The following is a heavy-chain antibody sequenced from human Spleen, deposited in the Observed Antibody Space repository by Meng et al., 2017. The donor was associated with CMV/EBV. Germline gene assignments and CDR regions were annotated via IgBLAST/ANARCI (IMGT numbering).Heavy chain of an antibody. D-gene: IGHD6-13*01. CDR2: IYYSGST. Sequence: SISSYYWSWIRQPPGKGLEWIGYIYYSGSTNYNPSLKSRVTISVDTSKNQFSLKLSSVTAADTAVYYCARDSPETASARSSWYYPFDYWGQGTLVTVSS. V-gene: IGHV4-59*01. CDR3: ARDSPETASARSSWYYPFDY. J-gene: IGHJ4*02. CDR1: SISSYY.